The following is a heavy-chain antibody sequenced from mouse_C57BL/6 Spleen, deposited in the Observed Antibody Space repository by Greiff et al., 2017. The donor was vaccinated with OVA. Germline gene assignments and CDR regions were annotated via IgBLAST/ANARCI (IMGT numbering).Heavy chain of an antibody. Sequence: QVQLKESGPGLVAPSQSLSITCTVSGFSLTSYGVHWVRQPPGKGLEWLVVIWSDGSTTYNSALKSRLSISKDNSKSQVFLKMNSLQTDDTATDDCARHGLLDAMDYWGQGTSVTVSS. J-gene: IGHJ4*01. V-gene: IGHV2-6-1*01. CDR2: IWSDGST. CDR1: GFSLTSYG. CDR3: ARHGLLDAMDY. D-gene: IGHD1-1*01.